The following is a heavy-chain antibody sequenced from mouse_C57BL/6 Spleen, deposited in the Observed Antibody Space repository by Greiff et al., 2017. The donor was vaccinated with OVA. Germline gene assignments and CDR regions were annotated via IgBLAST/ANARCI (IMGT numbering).Heavy chain of an antibody. Sequence: QVHVKQPGAELVKPGASVKLSCKASGYTFTSYWMHWVKQRPGQGLEWIGMIHPNSGSTNYNEKFKSKATLTVDKSSSTAYMQLSSLTSEDSAVYYCAHYDYDGVYYFDYWGQGTTLTVSS. CDR1: GYTFTSYW. CDR2: IHPNSGST. D-gene: IGHD2-4*01. CDR3: AHYDYDGVYYFDY. V-gene: IGHV1-64*01. J-gene: IGHJ2*01.